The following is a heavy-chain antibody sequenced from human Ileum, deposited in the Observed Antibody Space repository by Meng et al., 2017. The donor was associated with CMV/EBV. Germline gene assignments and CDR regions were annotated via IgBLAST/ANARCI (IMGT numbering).Heavy chain of an antibody. Sequence: GGSLRLSCEASGFTFNSYTMDWLRQAPGRGLEWVSAISSGSHYIYYADSVEGRFTISRDNAKNSLYLQMNSLRAEDTAVYYCVRADPTKRSSTTSCLDYWGQGTLVTVSS. J-gene: IGHJ4*02. CDR2: ISSGSHYI. V-gene: IGHV3-21*01. CDR3: VRADPTKRSSTTSCLDY. D-gene: IGHD2-2*01. CDR1: GFTFNSYT.